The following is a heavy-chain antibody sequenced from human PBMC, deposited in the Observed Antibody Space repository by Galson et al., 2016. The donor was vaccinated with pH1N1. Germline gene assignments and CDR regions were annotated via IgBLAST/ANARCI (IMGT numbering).Heavy chain of an antibody. V-gene: IGHV1-2*02. J-gene: IGHJ4*02. CDR1: GSTFARFY. CDR2: IDPKSGNT. CDR3: ARATPTEPFDY. Sequence: SVKVSCKASGSTFARFYLHWVRQAPGQGLEWMGWIDPKSGNTHYAQKFQGRVNVTRDTSISTAYMHLSGLTYDDAAVYYCARATPTEPFDYWGQGALVTVSS. D-gene: IGHD2-15*01.